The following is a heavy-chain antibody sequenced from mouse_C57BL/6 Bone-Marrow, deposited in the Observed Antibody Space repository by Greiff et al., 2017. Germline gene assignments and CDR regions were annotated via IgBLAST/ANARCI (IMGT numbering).Heavy chain of an antibody. CDR2: IDPSDSYT. V-gene: IGHV1-69*01. CDR3: ARNGYYEGDY. CDR1: GYTFTSYW. Sequence: QVQLQQPGAELVMPGASVKLSCKASGYTFTSYWMHWVKQRPGQGLEWIGEIDPSDSYTNYNQKFKGKSTLTVDKSSSTAYMQLSSLTSEDSAVYYCARNGYYEGDYWGQGTTLTVSS. J-gene: IGHJ2*01. D-gene: IGHD2-3*01.